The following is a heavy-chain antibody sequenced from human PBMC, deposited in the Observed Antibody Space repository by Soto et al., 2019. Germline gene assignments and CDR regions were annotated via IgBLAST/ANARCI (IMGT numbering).Heavy chain of an antibody. CDR2: LSDGGGST. CDR3: ARGSYGMDV. V-gene: IGHV3-23*01. Sequence: LRLSCAASGFTFSNYAMSWVRQAPGKGLEWVSGLSDGGGSTFYADSVKGRFTISRDNSKNTLYLQMNSLRAEDTAVYYCARGSYGMDVWGQGTTVTVSS. J-gene: IGHJ6*02. CDR1: GFTFSNYA.